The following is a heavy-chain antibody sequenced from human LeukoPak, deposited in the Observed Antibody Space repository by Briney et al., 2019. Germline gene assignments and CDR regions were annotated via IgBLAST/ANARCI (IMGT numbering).Heavy chain of an antibody. CDR3: AMVRGAAGMDV. CDR2: INSDGSST. D-gene: IGHD3-10*01. J-gene: IGHJ6*04. Sequence: GGSLRLSCAASGFTFSSYWMHWVRQAPGKGLVWVSRINSDGSSTSYADSVKGRFTISRDNAKNTLYLQMNSLRAEDTAVYYCAMVRGAAGMDVWGKGTTVTVSS. CDR1: GFTFSSYW. V-gene: IGHV3-74*01.